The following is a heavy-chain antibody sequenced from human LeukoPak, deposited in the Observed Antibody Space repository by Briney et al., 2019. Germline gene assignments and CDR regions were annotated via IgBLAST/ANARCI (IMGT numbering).Heavy chain of an antibody. V-gene: IGHV4-61*02. D-gene: IGHD6-19*01. CDR1: GGSISSSSYY. J-gene: IGHJ4*02. CDR3: AREVELAGRSFDY. CDR2: IYTSGSS. Sequence: SETLSLTCTVSGGSISSSSYYWGWIRQPAGKGLEWIGRIYTSGSSNYNPSLKSRVTMSVDMSKKQFSLNLRSVTAADTAVYYCAREVELAGRSFDYWGQGTLVTVSS.